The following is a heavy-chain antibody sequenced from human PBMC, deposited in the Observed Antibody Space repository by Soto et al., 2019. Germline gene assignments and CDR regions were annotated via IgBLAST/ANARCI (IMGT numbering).Heavy chain of an antibody. J-gene: IGHJ3*02. Sequence: ASVKVACKASGYTFTSYDINWVRQATGQGLECMGWMNPNSGNTGYAQKFQGRVTMTRNTSISTAYMELSSLRSEDTAVYYCTIFGVGRDPFDISGQRTMVTVSS. CDR3: TIFGVGRDPFDI. CDR1: GYTFTSYD. D-gene: IGHD3-3*01. V-gene: IGHV1-8*01. CDR2: MNPNSGNT.